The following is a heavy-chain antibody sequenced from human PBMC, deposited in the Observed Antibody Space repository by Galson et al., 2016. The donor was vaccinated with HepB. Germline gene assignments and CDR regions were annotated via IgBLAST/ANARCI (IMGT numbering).Heavy chain of an antibody. J-gene: IGHJ4*02. D-gene: IGHD1-1*01. CDR3: AKGRTGTTGPVEY. CDR1: GFTFSNYA. Sequence: SPRLSCAASGFTFSNYAMSWVRQAPGKGLEWVSTLSASGGATYYSDSVKGRFTISRDNSKNTLYLQMNSLRDEDTAVYYCAKGRTGTTGPVEYWGQGTLVTVSS. V-gene: IGHV3-23*01. CDR2: LSASGGAT.